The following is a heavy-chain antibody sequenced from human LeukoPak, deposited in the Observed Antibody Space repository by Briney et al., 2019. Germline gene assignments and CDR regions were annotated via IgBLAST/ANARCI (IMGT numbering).Heavy chain of an antibody. Sequence: GGSLRLSCAASGFTLSSSGMHWVRQAPGKGLEWVAVIWHDGSNKYYADSVKGRFTIFRDNSKNTLYLQMNSLRAEDTAVYYCARTNPGYNFDYWGQGTLVTVSS. D-gene: IGHD5-18*01. J-gene: IGHJ4*02. V-gene: IGHV3-33*01. CDR2: IWHDGSNK. CDR1: GFTLSSSG. CDR3: ARTNPGYNFDY.